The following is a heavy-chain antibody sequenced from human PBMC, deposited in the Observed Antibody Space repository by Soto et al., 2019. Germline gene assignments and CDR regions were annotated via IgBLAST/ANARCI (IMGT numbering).Heavy chain of an antibody. CDR2: ISAYNGNT. D-gene: IGHD6-13*01. CDR1: GYTFTSYG. V-gene: IGHV1-18*01. Sequence: QVKLVQSGAEVKKPGASVKVSCKASGYTFTSYGISWVRQAPGQGLEWMGWISAYNGNTNYAQKLQGRVPMTPDTPTSTAYMELRSLRSDDTAVYYCARVAVRIAAGLFDPWGKGTLVTVSS. J-gene: IGHJ5*02. CDR3: ARVAVRIAAGLFDP.